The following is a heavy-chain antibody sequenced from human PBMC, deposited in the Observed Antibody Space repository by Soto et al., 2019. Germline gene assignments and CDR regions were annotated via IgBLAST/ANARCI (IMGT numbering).Heavy chain of an antibody. D-gene: IGHD3-3*01. V-gene: IGHV4-39*01. Sequence: SETLSLTCTVSGDSISSSRYYWGWIRQPPGKGLEWIGSINYNGITYYNPSLKSRVTISVDTSENQFSLNLISVTAADTAVYYCARHYDFWRGYYHHFDYWGQGTLVTVSS. CDR3: ARHYDFWRGYYHHFDY. CDR2: INYNGIT. CDR1: GDSISSSRYY. J-gene: IGHJ4*02.